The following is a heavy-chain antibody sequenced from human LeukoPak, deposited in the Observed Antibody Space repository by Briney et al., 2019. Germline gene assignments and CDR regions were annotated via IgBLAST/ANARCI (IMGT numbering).Heavy chain of an antibody. V-gene: IGHV4-38-2*01. Sequence: PSETLSLTCAVSGYSISSGYYWGWIRQPPGKGLEWIGSIYHSGSTYYNPSLKSRVTISVDTSKNQFSLKLSSVTAADTAVYYCARGPLPRGKLERRMGWFDPWGQGTLVTVSS. CDR2: IYHSGST. D-gene: IGHD1-1*01. J-gene: IGHJ5*02. CDR1: GYSISSGYY. CDR3: ARGPLPRGKLERRMGWFDP.